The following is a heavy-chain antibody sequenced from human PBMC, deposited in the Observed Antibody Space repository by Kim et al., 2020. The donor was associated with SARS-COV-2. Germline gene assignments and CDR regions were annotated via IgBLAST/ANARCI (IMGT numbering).Heavy chain of an antibody. CDR3: ARAVESGGYY. Sequence: SDADAQKGGSTTTRDNAKNTLYLQMNSLRAEDTAVYYCARAVESGGYYWGQGTLVTVSS. V-gene: IGHV3-74*01. J-gene: IGHJ4*02.